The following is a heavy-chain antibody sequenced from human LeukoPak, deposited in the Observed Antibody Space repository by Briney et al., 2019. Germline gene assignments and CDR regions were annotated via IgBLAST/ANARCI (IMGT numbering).Heavy chain of an antibody. CDR2: ISGSGGST. Sequence: SGGSLRLSCAASGFTVSSNYMSWVRQAPGKGLEWVSAISGSGGSTYYADSVKGRFTISRDNSKNTLYLQMNSLRAEDTAVYYCAPRVVGSAPFDYWGQGTLVTVSS. J-gene: IGHJ4*02. CDR3: APRVVGSAPFDY. CDR1: GFTVSSNY. V-gene: IGHV3-23*01. D-gene: IGHD2-15*01.